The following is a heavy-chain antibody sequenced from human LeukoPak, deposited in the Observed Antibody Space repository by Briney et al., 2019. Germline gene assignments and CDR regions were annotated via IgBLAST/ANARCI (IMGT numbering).Heavy chain of an antibody. CDR3: ARAILTGYPDY. V-gene: IGHV1-46*01. CDR1: GYTFTSYY. J-gene: IGHJ4*02. CDR2: INPSGGST. D-gene: IGHD3-9*01. Sequence: ASVKVSCKASGYTFTSYYMHWVRQAPGQGLEWMGIINPSGGSTSYAQKFQGRVTMTRDTSTSTVYLELSSLRSEDTAVYYCARAILTGYPDYWGQGTLVTVSS.